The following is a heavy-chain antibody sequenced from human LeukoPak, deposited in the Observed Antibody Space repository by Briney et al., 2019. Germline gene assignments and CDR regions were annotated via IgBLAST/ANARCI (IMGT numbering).Heavy chain of an antibody. J-gene: IGHJ5*02. V-gene: IGHV3-23*01. D-gene: IGHD4-11*01. CDR1: GFTFSSYA. Sequence: GGSLRLSYAASGFTFSSYAMSWVRQAPGKGLEWVSAISGSGGSTYYADSVKGRFTISRDNSKNTLYLQMNSLRAEDTAVYYCAKGGFMTTDFDPWGQGTLVTVSS. CDR3: AKGGFMTTDFDP. CDR2: ISGSGGST.